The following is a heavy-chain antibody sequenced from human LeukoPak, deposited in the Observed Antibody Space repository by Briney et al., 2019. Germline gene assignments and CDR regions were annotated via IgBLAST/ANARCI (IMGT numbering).Heavy chain of an antibody. D-gene: IGHD3-10*01. CDR1: GVSISSYY. J-gene: IGHJ4*02. CDR3: ARSEEDSWFGELSFDY. Sequence: SETLSLTCTVSGVSISSYYWSWIRQPPGKGLEWIGYIYYSGSTNYNPSLKSRVTISVDTSKNQFSLKLSSVTAADTAAYYCARSEEDSWFGELSFDYWGQGTLVTVSS. CDR2: IYYSGST. V-gene: IGHV4-59*01.